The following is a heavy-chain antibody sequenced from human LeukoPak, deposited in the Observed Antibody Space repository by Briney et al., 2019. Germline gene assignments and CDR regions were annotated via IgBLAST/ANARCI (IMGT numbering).Heavy chain of an antibody. V-gene: IGHV3-23*01. CDR2: ITDRLDEV. D-gene: IGHD3-3*01. CDR1: GFTFSNYA. Sequence: GGSLRLSCAASGFTFSNYAMSWVRQAPGKGLEWVSGITDRLDEVYYADSVKGRFTISRDNPKNTLYLEMNSLRAEDTAVYYCARDFLRDSPVAIPIDYWGQGTLVTVSS. J-gene: IGHJ4*02. CDR3: ARDFLRDSPVAIPIDY.